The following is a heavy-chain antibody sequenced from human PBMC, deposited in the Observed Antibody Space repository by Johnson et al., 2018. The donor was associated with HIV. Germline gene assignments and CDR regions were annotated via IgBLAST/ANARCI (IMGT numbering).Heavy chain of an antibody. CDR3: ARGGSRTTIFGVDINLGGFDI. CDR1: GFTFSDYY. Sequence: HVQLVESGGGLVKPGGSLRLSCAASGFTFSDYYMSWIRQAPGKGLEWVSYISSSGTTIYYADSVKGRFTISRDDAKNSLYLQMNSLRAGDTAVYYCARGGSRTTIFGVDINLGGFDIWGQGTTVTVSS. CDR2: ISSSGTTI. D-gene: IGHD3-3*01. J-gene: IGHJ3*02. V-gene: IGHV3-11*04.